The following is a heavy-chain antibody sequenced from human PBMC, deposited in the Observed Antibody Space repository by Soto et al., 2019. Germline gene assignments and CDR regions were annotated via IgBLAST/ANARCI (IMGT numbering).Heavy chain of an antibody. D-gene: IGHD2-8*01. CDR2: ISGAGGRI. CDR3: AKGHTNENGHYSYYGMDV. V-gene: IGHV3-23*01. J-gene: IGHJ6*02. CDR1: GGPSRKHG. Sequence: PGGSLGASSLFSGGPSRKHGMSSVRQDQGAEPEWLASISGAGGRICNEDSVKGRFTISRDNSKNSVYLQVNSLRADDTAVYYCAKGHTNENGHYSYYGMDVWGQGNTVNGS.